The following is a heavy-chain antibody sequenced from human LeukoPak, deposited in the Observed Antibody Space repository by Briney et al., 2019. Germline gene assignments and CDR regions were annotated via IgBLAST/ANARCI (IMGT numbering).Heavy chain of an antibody. CDR3: ARGGAGVDYFDY. D-gene: IGHD6-19*01. J-gene: IGHJ4*02. Sequence: GGSLRLSWAASGFNFSSYWMSWVRQAPGKGLEWVANIKQDGSEKYYVDSVKGRFTISRDNAKNSLYLQMNSLRAEDTAVYYCARGGAGVDYFDYWGQGTLVTVSS. CDR2: IKQDGSEK. V-gene: IGHV3-7*01. CDR1: GFNFSSYW.